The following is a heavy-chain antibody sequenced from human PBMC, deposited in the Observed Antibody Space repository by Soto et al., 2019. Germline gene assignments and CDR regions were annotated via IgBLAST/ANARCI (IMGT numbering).Heavy chain of an antibody. CDR2: ISYDGNNK. J-gene: IGHJ5*02. V-gene: IGHV3-30-3*01. CDR1: GLTFSRYT. Sequence: QVQLVESGGGVVQPGRSLRLSCAASGLTFSRYTMHWVRQAPGKGLEWVAVISYDGNNKYYADSVKGRFTISRDNSKNTLSLQMNSLRPEDTAVYYCARDQRGRSGGLFDPWGQGTLVTVSS. CDR3: ARDQRGRSGGLFDP. D-gene: IGHD3-10*01.